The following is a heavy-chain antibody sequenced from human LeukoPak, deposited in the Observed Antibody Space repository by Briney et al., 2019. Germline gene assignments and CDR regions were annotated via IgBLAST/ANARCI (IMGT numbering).Heavy chain of an antibody. CDR3: ATVHSSSWYYFDY. CDR2: ISYDGSNK. D-gene: IGHD6-13*01. CDR1: GFTFSSYG. Sequence: PGGSLRLSCAASGFTFSSYGMHWVRQAPGKGLEWVAVISYDGSNKYYADSVKGRFTISRDNSKNTLYLQMNSLRAEDTAVYYCATVHSSSWYYFDYWGQGTLVTVSS. J-gene: IGHJ4*02. V-gene: IGHV3-30*03.